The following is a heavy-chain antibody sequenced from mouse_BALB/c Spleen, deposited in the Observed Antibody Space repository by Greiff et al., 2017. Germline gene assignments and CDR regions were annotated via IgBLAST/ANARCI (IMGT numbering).Heavy chain of an antibody. D-gene: IGHD4-1*01. Sequence: VMLVESGPGLVAPSQSLSITCTVSGFSLTSYGVHWVRQPPGKGLEWLGMIWGDGSTDYNSALKSRLSISKDNSKSQVFLKMNSLQTDDTARYYCARETGTEAMDYWGQGTSVTVSS. CDR2: IWGDGST. CDR1: GFSLTSYG. CDR3: ARETGTEAMDY. J-gene: IGHJ4*01. V-gene: IGHV2-6-7*01.